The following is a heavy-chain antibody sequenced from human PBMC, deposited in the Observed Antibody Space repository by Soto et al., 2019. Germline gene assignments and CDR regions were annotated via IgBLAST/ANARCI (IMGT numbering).Heavy chain of an antibody. D-gene: IGHD2-2*02. CDR3: ARAIVVVPAAIRGGVVDQRLYYYYGMDV. CDR2: IIPIFGTA. J-gene: IGHJ6*02. CDR1: GGTFSSYA. V-gene: IGHV1-69*06. Sequence: SVKVSCKASGGTFSSYAISWVRQAPGQGLEWMGGIIPIFGTANYAQKFQGRVTITADKSTSTAYMELSSLRSEDTAVYYCARAIVVVPAAIRGGVVDQRLYYYYGMDVWGQGTTVTVSS.